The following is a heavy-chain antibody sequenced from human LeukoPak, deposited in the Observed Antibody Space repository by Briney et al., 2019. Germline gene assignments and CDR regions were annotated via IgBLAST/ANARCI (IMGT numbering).Heavy chain of an antibody. CDR2: IYTSGST. CDR3: ATQSWDPEDYYYYGMDV. CDR1: GGSISSGRYY. Sequence: SQTLSLTCTVSGGSISSGRYYWSWIRQPAGKGLEWIGRIYTSGSTNYNPSLKSRVTISVDTSKNQFSLKLSSVTAADTAVYYCATQSWDPEDYYYYGMDVWGQGTTVTVSS. J-gene: IGHJ6*02. V-gene: IGHV4-61*02. D-gene: IGHD1-14*01.